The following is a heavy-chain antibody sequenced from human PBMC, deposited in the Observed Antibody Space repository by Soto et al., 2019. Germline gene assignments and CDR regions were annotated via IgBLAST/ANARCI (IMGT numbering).Heavy chain of an antibody. D-gene: IGHD3-16*01. CDR2: IYHSGST. CDR1: GGSISSGGYS. J-gene: IGHJ5*02. V-gene: IGHV4-30-2*01. CDR3: ARSVGDWFDP. Sequence: PSETLSLTCAVSGGSISSGGYSWSWIRQPPGKGLEWIGYIYHSGSTYYNPSLKSRVTISVDRSKNQFSLKLSSVTAADTDVYYCARSVGDWFDPWGQGTLVTVSS.